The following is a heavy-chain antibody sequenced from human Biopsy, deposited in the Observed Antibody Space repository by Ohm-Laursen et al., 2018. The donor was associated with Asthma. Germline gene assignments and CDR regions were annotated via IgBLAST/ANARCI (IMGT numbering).Heavy chain of an antibody. J-gene: IGHJ6*02. Sequence: SLRLSCAASGITSSTYGMHWVRQAPGKGLEWVSFIWYDGRKKTYADSVKGRFTISRDNSKNTLYLQMNSLRAEDTAVYYCARKIAARGGMGVWGQGTTVTVSS. V-gene: IGHV3-33*01. D-gene: IGHD6-6*01. CDR2: IWYDGRKK. CDR1: GITSSTYG. CDR3: ARKIAARGGMGV.